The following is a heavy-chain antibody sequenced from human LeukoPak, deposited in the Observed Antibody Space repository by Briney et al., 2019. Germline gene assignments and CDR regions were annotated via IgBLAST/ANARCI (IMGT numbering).Heavy chain of an antibody. Sequence: SETLSLTCAVYGGSFSGYDWSWIRQPPGKGLEWIGEINHSGSTNYNPSLKSRVTISVDTSKNQFSLKLSSVTAADTAVYYCARGKSLWLHVALYYYYYYMDVWGKGTTVTVSS. D-gene: IGHD5-24*01. CDR1: GGSFSGYD. J-gene: IGHJ6*03. CDR2: INHSGST. V-gene: IGHV4-34*01. CDR3: ARGKSLWLHVALYYYYYYMDV.